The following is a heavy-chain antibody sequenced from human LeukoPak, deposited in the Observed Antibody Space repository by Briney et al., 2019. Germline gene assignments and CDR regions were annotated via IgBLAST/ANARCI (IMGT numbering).Heavy chain of an antibody. Sequence: GGSLRLSCAASGFTFSSYSMNWVRQAPGKGLEWVSYISSSSTIYYADSVKGRFTISRDNANNSLYLQMDSLRAEDTAVYYCARYNLYYFDSSGYYDYWGQGTLVTVSS. CDR1: GFTFSSYS. CDR2: ISSSSTI. V-gene: IGHV3-48*04. J-gene: IGHJ4*02. CDR3: ARYNLYYFDSSGYYDY. D-gene: IGHD3-22*01.